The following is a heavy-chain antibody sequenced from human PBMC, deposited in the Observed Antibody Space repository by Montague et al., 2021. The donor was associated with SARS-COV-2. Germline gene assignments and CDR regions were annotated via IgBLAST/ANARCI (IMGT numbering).Heavy chain of an antibody. D-gene: IGHD1-1*01. CDR3: ARLPERRDDAFDI. V-gene: IGHV3-20*01. J-gene: IGHJ3*02. CDR2: INWNGGST. CDR1: GFTFDDYG. Sequence: SLRLSCSASGFTFDDYGMSWVRQAPGKGLEWVSGINWNGGSTGYADSVKGRFTISRDNAKNSLYLQMNSLRAEDTALYHCARLPERRDDAFDIWGQGTMVTVSS.